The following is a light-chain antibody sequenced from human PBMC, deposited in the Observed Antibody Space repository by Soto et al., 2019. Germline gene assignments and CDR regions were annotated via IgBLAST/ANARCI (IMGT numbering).Light chain of an antibody. CDR1: QSVASN. J-gene: IGKJ4*01. Sequence: DIVMTQSPATLSVSPGERATLSCRASQSVASNLAWYQQRPGQAPRPLIYGASTRATGVPVRFSGSGSGTEFPLPISSMQSADFAVKYCCQYNNWPHTFGGGTKVEIK. CDR3: CQYNNWPHT. CDR2: GAS. V-gene: IGKV3-15*01.